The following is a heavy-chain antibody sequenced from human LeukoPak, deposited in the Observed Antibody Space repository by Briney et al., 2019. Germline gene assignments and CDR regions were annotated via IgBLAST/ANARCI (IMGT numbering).Heavy chain of an antibody. Sequence: PGGSLRLSCAASGFSFSTFGMHWVRQTPGKGLEWVSHISKDESNKYYADSVKGRFPISRDTSNNTLFLQMNSLRVEDTAVYYCAKDNPVLEYWGQGTLVTVSS. V-gene: IGHV3-30*18. CDR1: GFSFSTFG. CDR3: AKDNPVLEY. J-gene: IGHJ4*02. CDR2: ISKDESNK.